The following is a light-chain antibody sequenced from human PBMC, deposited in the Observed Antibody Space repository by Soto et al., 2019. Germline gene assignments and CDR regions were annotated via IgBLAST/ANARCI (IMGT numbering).Light chain of an antibody. J-gene: IGKJ5*01. Sequence: DIQMTQSPSHLSASLGDSVTISCRASQDIRTYLNWYQQKPGKAPRLLMYSSSSLQSGVPSRFRGSGSGTEYSLTITNLQPDDFATYYCQQTYSSSSVTFGQGTRLEIK. CDR2: SSS. CDR3: QQTYSSSSVT. CDR1: QDIRTY. V-gene: IGKV1-39*01.